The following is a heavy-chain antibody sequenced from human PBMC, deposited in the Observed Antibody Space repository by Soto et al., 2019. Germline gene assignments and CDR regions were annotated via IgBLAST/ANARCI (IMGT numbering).Heavy chain of an antibody. CDR3: AYGGNSGYYYYGMDV. Sequence: ASVKVSCKASGYTFTSYGISWVRQAPGKGLEWMGWISAYNGNPNYAQKLQGRVTMTTDTSTSTAHMELRSLRSDATAVYYFAYGGNSGYYYYGMDVWGQGTTVTVSS. D-gene: IGHD4-17*01. CDR2: ISAYNGNP. CDR1: GYTFTSYG. J-gene: IGHJ6*02. V-gene: IGHV1-18*01.